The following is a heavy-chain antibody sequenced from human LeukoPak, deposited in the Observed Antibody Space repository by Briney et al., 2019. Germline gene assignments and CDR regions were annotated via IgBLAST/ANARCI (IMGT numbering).Heavy chain of an antibody. CDR2: ISSSSSTI. J-gene: IGHJ4*02. D-gene: IGHD6-13*01. CDR1: GFTFSSYS. CDR3: ARDSSSSWYFDY. V-gene: IGHV3-48*01. Sequence: GSLRLSCAASGFTFSSYSMNWVRQAPGKGLEWISYISSSSSTIYYADSLKGRFTISRDNAKNSLYLQMNSLRAEDTAVYYCARDSSSSWYFDYWGQGTLVTVSS.